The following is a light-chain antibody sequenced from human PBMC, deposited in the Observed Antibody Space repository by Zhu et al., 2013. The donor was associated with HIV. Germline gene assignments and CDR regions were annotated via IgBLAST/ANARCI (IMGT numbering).Light chain of an antibody. CDR2: RNN. CDR3: AAWDDSLSGVV. CDR1: SSNIGSNY. J-gene: IGLJ2*01. Sequence: SVLTQPPSASGTPGQRVTFSCSGSSSNIGSNYVYWYRQLPGTAPKLLIYRNNQRPSGVPDRFSGSKSGTSASLAISGLRSEDEADYYCAAWDDSLSGVVFGGGTKVTVL. V-gene: IGLV1-47*01.